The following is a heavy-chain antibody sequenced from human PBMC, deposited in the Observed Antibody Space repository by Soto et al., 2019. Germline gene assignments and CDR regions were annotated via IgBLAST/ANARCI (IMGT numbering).Heavy chain of an antibody. D-gene: IGHD5-12*01. CDR3: ARSGGYDYLFYAFDI. V-gene: IGHV4-59*01. CDR1: GGSISSYY. CDR2: IYYSGST. J-gene: IGHJ3*02. Sequence: QVQLQESGPGLVKPSETLSLTCTVSGGSISSYYWSWIRQPPGKGLEWIGYIYYSGSTNYDPSLKSRVTISVDTSKNQFSLKLSSVTAADTAVYYCARSGGYDYLFYAFDIWGQGTMVTVSS.